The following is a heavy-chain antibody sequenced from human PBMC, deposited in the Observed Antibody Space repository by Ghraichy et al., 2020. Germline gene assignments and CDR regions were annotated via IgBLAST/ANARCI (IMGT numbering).Heavy chain of an antibody. J-gene: IGHJ6*02. D-gene: IGHD3-3*02. Sequence: GESLNISCAASGFTFSSYAMSWVRQAPGKGLEWVSAISGSGGSTYYADSVKGRFTISRDNSRNTLYLQMNSLRAEDTAVYYCAKSGISLYYYGMDVWGQGTTVTVYS. V-gene: IGHV3-23*01. CDR3: AKSGISLYYYGMDV. CDR1: GFTFSSYA. CDR2: ISGSGGST.